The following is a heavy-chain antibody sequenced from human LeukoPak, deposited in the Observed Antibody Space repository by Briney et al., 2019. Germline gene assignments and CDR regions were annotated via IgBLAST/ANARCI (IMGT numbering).Heavy chain of an antibody. CDR2: IRTVTSSI. D-gene: IGHD2-15*01. J-gene: IGHJ4*02. CDR1: GFTFSSYS. CDR3: AREGLPSGATKIFDY. V-gene: IGHV3-21*01. Sequence: PGGSLRLSCAVSGFTFSSYSMHWVRQAPGKGLEGVSCIRTVTSSIYYADAVKGRFTVSRDNAKNSLYLEMNSLRAEDTAVYYCAREGLPSGATKIFDYWGQGTLVAVSS.